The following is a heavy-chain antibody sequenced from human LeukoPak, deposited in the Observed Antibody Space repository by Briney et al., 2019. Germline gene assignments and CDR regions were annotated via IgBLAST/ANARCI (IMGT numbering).Heavy chain of an antibody. J-gene: IGHJ4*02. Sequence: SETLSLTCTVSGGSISSYYWSWIRQPAGKGLEWIGRIYTSGSTNYNPSLKSRVTISVDTSKNQFSLKLSSVTAADTAVYYCARWGGRFGELLPFDYWGQGTLVTVSS. D-gene: IGHD3-10*01. CDR3: ARWGGRFGELLPFDY. CDR1: GGSISSYY. CDR2: IYTSGST. V-gene: IGHV4-4*07.